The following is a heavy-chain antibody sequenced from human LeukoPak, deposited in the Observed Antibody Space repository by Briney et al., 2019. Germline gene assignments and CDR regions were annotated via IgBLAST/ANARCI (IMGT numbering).Heavy chain of an antibody. CDR1: GGSISSGSYY. V-gene: IGHV4-61*02. Sequence: SQTLSLTCTVSGGSISSGSYYWSWIRQPAGKGLEWIGRIYTSGSTNYNPSLKSRVTISVDTSKNQFSLKLSSVTAADTAAYYCARELRFLEVATKPWGQGTLVTVSS. J-gene: IGHJ5*02. CDR2: IYTSGST. CDR3: ARELRFLEVATKP. D-gene: IGHD3-3*01.